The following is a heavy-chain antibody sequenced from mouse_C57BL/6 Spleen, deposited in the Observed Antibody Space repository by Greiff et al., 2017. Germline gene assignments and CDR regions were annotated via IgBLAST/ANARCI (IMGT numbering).Heavy chain of an antibody. Sequence: QVQLQQSGAELVRPGSSVKLSCKASGYTFTSYWMHWVKQRPIQGLEWIGNIDPSDSETHYNQKFKDKATLTVDKSSSTAYMQLSSLTSEDSAVYYCARVGNYEGFAYWGQGTLVTVSA. CDR3: ARVGNYEGFAY. CDR2: IDPSDSET. V-gene: IGHV1-52*01. CDR1: GYTFTSYW. D-gene: IGHD2-1*01. J-gene: IGHJ3*01.